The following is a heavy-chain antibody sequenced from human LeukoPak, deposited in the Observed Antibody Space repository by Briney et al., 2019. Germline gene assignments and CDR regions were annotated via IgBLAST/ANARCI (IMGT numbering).Heavy chain of an antibody. CDR1: GGSFSGYY. Sequence: PPKTLSLTCAVYGGSFSGYYWSWIRQPPGKGLEWIGEINHSGSTNYNPSLKSRVTISVDTSKNQFSLKLSSVTAADTAVYYCASKVATNFDYWGQGTLVTVSS. CDR3: ASKVATNFDY. J-gene: IGHJ4*02. D-gene: IGHD5-12*01. V-gene: IGHV4-34*01. CDR2: INHSGST.